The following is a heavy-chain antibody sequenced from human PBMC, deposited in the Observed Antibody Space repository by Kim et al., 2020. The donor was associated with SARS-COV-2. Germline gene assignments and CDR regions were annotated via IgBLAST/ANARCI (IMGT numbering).Heavy chain of an antibody. CDR1: GYTLTSYA. CDR2: IIAGNGNT. D-gene: IGHD3-10*01. J-gene: IGHJ4*02. Sequence: ASVKVSCKASGYTLTSYAMHWVRQAPGQRLEWMGWIIAGNGNTKYSQKFQGRVTITRDTSASTAYMELSSLRSEDTAVYYCAREITMLRMGVSDYWGRGTLVTVSS. V-gene: IGHV1-3*01. CDR3: AREITMLRMGVSDY.